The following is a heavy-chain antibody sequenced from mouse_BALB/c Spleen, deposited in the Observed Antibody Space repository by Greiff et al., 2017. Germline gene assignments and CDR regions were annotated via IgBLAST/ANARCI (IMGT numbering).Heavy chain of an antibody. J-gene: IGHJ3*01. V-gene: IGHV3-6*02. CDR2: ISYDGSN. D-gene: IGHD2-4*01. CDR1: GYSITSGYY. Sequence: EVQRVESGPGLVKPSQSLSLTCSVTGYSITSGYYWNWIRQFPGNKLEWMGYISYDGSNNYNPSLKNRISITRDTSKNQFFLKLNSVTTEDTATYYCARAYDYDSWFAYWGQGTLVTVSA. CDR3: ARAYDYDSWFAY.